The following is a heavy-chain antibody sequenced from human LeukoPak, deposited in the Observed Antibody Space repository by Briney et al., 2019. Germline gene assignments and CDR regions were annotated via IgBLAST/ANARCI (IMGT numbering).Heavy chain of an antibody. Sequence: PSETLSLTCTVSGGSISSGDYYWSWIRQPPGKGLEWIGYIYYSGSTYYNPSLKSRVTISVDTSKNQFSLKLSSVTAADTAVYYCARVRRYSSSPDYWGQGTLVTVSS. V-gene: IGHV4-30-4*01. CDR2: IYYSGST. D-gene: IGHD6-13*01. CDR3: ARVRRYSSSPDY. J-gene: IGHJ4*02. CDR1: GGSISSGDYY.